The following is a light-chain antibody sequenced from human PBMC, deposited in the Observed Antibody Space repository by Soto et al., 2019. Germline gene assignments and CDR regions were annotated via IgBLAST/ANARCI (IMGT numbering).Light chain of an antibody. Sequence: EIQMTLSPSSVSASIGDRVTITCRASQGISNWLAWYQQKPGIAPKLLIYDASSLESGVPSRFSGSGSGTEFTLTITSLQPDDFATYYCQQYNSYPETFGQGTKVDNK. CDR2: DAS. CDR1: QGISNW. J-gene: IGKJ1*01. V-gene: IGKV1-5*01. CDR3: QQYNSYPET.